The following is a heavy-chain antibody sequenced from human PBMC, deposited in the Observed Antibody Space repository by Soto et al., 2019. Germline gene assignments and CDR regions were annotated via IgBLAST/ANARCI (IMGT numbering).Heavy chain of an antibody. V-gene: IGHV1-69*13. CDR3: ASGHYDFWSGYLSRRYYYGMDV. Sequence: SVKVSCKASGGTFSSYAISWVRQAPGQGLEWMGGIIPIFGTANYAQKFQGRVTITADESTSTAYMELSSLRSEDTAVYYCASGHYDFWSGYLSRRYYYGMDVWG. CDR2: IIPIFGTA. J-gene: IGHJ6*02. D-gene: IGHD3-3*01. CDR1: GGTFSSYA.